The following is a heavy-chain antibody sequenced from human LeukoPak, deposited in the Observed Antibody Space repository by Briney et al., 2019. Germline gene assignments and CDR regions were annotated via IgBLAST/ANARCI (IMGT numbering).Heavy chain of an antibody. CDR1: GGTLSNYP. Sequence: SVKVSCKASGGTLSNYPFSWVRQAPGQGLEWMGKIIPSVGLTRYAQKFQDRLTLTGDTSTTTAYMELSSLTSDDTAVYYCARPRGDAAGVETWFDPGGGGTLVIVSS. D-gene: IGHD6-13*01. V-gene: IGHV1-69*02. J-gene: IGHJ5*02. CDR3: ARPRGDAAGVETWFDP. CDR2: IIPSVGLT.